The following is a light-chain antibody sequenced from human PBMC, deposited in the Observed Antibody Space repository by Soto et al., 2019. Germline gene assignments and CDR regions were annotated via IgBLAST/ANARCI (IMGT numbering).Light chain of an antibody. CDR3: QQYNNDFPYT. CDR2: QAS. CDR1: QSVTNW. Sequence: DIQMTQSPSTLSASVGDRVTISCRASQSVTNWLAWYQQRPGRAPKVLIYQASNLKDGVPSRFSGSGSGTEFTLTINSLQPDDSATYYCQQYNNDFPYTFGQGTRLEIK. J-gene: IGKJ2*01. V-gene: IGKV1-5*03.